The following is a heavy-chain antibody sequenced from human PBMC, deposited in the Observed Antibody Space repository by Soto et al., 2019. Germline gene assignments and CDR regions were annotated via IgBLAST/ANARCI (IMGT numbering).Heavy chain of an antibody. J-gene: IGHJ4*02. CDR2: ISASGGTT. D-gene: IGHD1-26*01. CDR3: AKDWEAPIY. CDR1: GFTFSSYV. V-gene: IGHV3-23*01. Sequence: GGSLRLSCAASGFTFSSYVMSWIRQAPGKGLEWVSGISASGGTTYSADSVKGRFTISRDNSKNTLYLQMNSLRAEDTALYYCAKDWEAPIYWGQGTLVTVSS.